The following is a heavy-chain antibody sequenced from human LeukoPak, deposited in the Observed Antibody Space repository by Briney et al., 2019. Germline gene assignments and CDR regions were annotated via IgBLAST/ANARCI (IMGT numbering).Heavy chain of an antibody. CDR2: IYTSGST. V-gene: IGHV4-4*07. CDR1: GGSISSYY. Sequence: SETLSLTCTVSGGSISSYYWSWIRQPAGKGLEWIGRIYTSGSTNYNPSLKSRVTMSVDTSKNQFSLKLSSVTAADTAVYYCARDFDGSFDLNPLAFDIWGQGTMVTVSS. D-gene: IGHD3-9*01. CDR3: ARDFDGSFDLNPLAFDI. J-gene: IGHJ3*02.